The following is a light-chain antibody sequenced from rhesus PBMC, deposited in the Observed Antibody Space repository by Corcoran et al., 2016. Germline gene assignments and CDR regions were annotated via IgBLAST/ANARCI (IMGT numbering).Light chain of an antibody. J-gene: IGKJ4*01. CDR3: QQYNSAPLT. Sequence: DIQMTQSPSSLSASVGDKVTITCQASQSISSWLTWYQQKPGKAPKPLIYKASSLESGVPSRFSGSGSATYFILTISSLQPEDFATYYCQQYNSAPLTFGGGTKVELK. CDR2: KAS. CDR1: QSISSW. V-gene: IGKV1-16*01.